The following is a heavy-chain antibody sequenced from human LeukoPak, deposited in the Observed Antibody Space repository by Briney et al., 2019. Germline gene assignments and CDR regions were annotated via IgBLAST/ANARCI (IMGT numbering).Heavy chain of an antibody. D-gene: IGHD5-12*01. CDR3: ASSQVARNAFDI. J-gene: IGHJ3*02. V-gene: IGHV4-59*01. Sequence: SHTLSLTCPVSGRSISSYYRSSIRQPPGKGLEWIGYIYYSGSTNYNPSLKRRVTISVDTSKNQFSLKMSSVTAEDTAVYYCASSQVARNAFDIWGQGTMVTVSS. CDR1: GRSISSYY. CDR2: IYYSGST.